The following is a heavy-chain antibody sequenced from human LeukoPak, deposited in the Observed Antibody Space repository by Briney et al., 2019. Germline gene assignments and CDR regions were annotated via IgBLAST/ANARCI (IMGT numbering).Heavy chain of an antibody. CDR1: GFTFVNHW. D-gene: IGHD3-22*01. J-gene: IGHJ3*02. V-gene: IGHV3-7*01. Sequence: GGSLRLSCVASGFTFVNHWMTWVRQAPGKGLEWVANMNQDGSEKYYVDSVKGRFTISRDNAKNSLYLQMNSLRAEDTAVYYCARDLGYYYDSSGYYYHSAFDIWGQGTMVTVSS. CDR2: MNQDGSEK. CDR3: ARDLGYYYDSSGYYYHSAFDI.